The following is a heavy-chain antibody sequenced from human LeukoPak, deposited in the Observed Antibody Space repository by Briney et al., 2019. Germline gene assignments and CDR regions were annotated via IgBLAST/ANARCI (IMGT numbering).Heavy chain of an antibody. J-gene: IGHJ4*02. CDR2: ISYDGSNK. Sequence: PGGSLRLSCAASGFTFSSYAMHWVRQAPGKGLEWVAVISYDGSNKYYADSVRGRFTISRDDSKNTVYLQMNSLRSEDTAVYYCARHGNQQLFDFWGQGTLVTVSS. CDR3: ARHGNQQLFDF. D-gene: IGHD6-13*01. CDR1: GFTFSSYA. V-gene: IGHV3-30-3*01.